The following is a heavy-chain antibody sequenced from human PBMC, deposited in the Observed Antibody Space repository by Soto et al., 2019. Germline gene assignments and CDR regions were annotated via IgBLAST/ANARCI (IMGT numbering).Heavy chain of an antibody. CDR1: GGSISSGGYY. D-gene: IGHD2-21*01. V-gene: IGHV4-31*03. J-gene: IGHJ6*02. CDR2: IYYRGTT. Sequence: QVQLQESGPGLVKPSQTLSLTCTVSGGSISSGGYYWYWIRQHPGKGLEWIGYIYYRGTTYYNPSLKGRVTISVDTSKNQFSRKLSSVTAADTAVYYCAASCVACGGFNYYGMDVWGQGTTVTVSS. CDR3: AASCVACGGFNYYGMDV.